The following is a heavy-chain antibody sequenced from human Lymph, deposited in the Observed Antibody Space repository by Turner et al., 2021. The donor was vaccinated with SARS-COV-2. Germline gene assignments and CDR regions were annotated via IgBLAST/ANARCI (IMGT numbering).Heavy chain of an antibody. J-gene: IGHJ3*02. CDR3: ARDLGPLAFDI. CDR1: GFTVSSNY. CDR2: IYIGGTT. V-gene: IGHV3-53*02. Sequence: EVQLVETGGVLILPGGSLRLSCAASGFTVSSNYMSWVRQAPGKGLEWVSVIYIGGTTYYADSVKGRFTISRDNSKNTLYLQMNSLRAEDTAVYYCARDLGPLAFDIWGQGTMVTVSS.